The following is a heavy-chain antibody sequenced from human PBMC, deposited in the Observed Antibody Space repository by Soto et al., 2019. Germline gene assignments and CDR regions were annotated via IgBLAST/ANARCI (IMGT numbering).Heavy chain of an antibody. Sequence: PGGSLRLSCVASGFTFSTYAMNWVRQTPGKGLEYVAAISSNGDSTFYGDSVGGRFTISRDNSKNTLYLQVGRLRAEDMAVYYCARSNHDFWSGYPQGVFDYWGQGAQVTVSS. CDR1: GFTFSTYA. D-gene: IGHD3-3*01. J-gene: IGHJ4*02. CDR2: ISSNGDST. V-gene: IGHV3-64*02. CDR3: ARSNHDFWSGYPQGVFDY.